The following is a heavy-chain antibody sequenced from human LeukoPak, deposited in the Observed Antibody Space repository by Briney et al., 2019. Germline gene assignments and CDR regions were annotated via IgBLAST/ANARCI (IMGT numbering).Heavy chain of an antibody. CDR1: GGTFSSYA. J-gene: IGHJ6*03. D-gene: IGHD3-9*01. V-gene: IGHV1-69*13. CDR2: IIPIFGTA. CDR3: ARELRLVTDTYYYMDV. Sequence: SVKVSCKASGGTFSSYAISWVRQAPGQGLEWMGGIIPIFGTANYAQKFQGRVTITADESTSTAYMELSSLRSEDTAVYYCARELRLVTDTYYYMDVWGKGTTVTVSS.